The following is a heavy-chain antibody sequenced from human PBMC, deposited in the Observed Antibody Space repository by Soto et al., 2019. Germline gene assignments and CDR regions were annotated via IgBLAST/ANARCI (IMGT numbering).Heavy chain of an antibody. Sequence: QVQLQESGPGLVKPSGTLSLTCAVSGGSISTSNWWSWVRQPPGKGLEWIGEVYHSGSTNYNPSLKCRVXTXVXXSKDQFSLKLNSVTAAATALYYGARTSTGGTRLDYWGQGSLVTVSS. J-gene: IGHJ4*02. CDR1: GGSISTSNW. CDR2: VYHSGST. D-gene: IGHD1-1*01. V-gene: IGHV4-4*02. CDR3: ARTSTGGTRLDY.